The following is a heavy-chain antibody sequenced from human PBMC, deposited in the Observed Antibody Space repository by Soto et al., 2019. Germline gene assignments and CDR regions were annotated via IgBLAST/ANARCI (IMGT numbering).Heavy chain of an antibody. D-gene: IGHD5-12*01. CDR2: IKSKTDGGTT. J-gene: IGHJ4*02. CDR3: TTEYSGYDSLDY. Sequence: GSLRLSCAASGFTFSNAWMSWVRQAPGKGLEWVGRIKSKTDGGTTDYAAPVKGRFTISRDDSKNTLYLQMNSLKTEDTAVYYCTTEYSGYDSLDYWGQGTLVTVSS. CDR1: GFTFSNAW. V-gene: IGHV3-15*01.